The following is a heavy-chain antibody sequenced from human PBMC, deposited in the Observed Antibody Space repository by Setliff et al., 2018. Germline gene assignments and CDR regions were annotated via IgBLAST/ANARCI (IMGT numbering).Heavy chain of an antibody. CDR1: GFSFSDYY. CDR3: ARVHYETSTYSPTLFDH. J-gene: IGHJ4*02. CDR2: ISNDAYTI. V-gene: IGHV3-11*01. D-gene: IGHD3-22*01. Sequence: GGSLRLSCATSGFSFSDYYMMWIRQAPGKGLEWVSYISNDAYTIHYADSMKGRLTISRDNSKNSVFLQMNSLRVEDTAVYYCARVHYETSTYSPTLFDHWGQGAQVTVSS.